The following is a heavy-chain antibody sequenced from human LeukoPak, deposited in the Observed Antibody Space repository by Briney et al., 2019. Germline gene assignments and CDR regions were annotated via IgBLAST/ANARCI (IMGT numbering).Heavy chain of an antibody. CDR2: IHRNGGT. J-gene: IGHJ4*02. CDR1: GFSVTSNY. V-gene: IGHV3-53*01. Sequence: GGSLRLSCSASGFSVTSNYMSWVRQAPGKWLQWVSVIHRNGGTDYAGSVRGRFTISRDNAKNSLYLQVNSLRAEDTAVYYCARPTIAAAGNFEYWGQGTLVTVSS. D-gene: IGHD6-13*01. CDR3: ARPTIAAAGNFEY.